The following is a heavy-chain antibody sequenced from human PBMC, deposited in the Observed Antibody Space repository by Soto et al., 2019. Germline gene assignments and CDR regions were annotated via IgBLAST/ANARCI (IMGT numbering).Heavy chain of an antibody. Sequence: EVQLVESGGGLVKSGGSLRLSCAASGFTFSSYNMHWVRQAPGKGLEWVSSISSSSSFKSYAASVRGRFTISRDNAKNSLYLQMNSLRAEDTAVYYCARGISVTFDYWGQGTLVTVSS. D-gene: IGHD6-19*01. V-gene: IGHV3-21*01. J-gene: IGHJ4*02. CDR3: ARGISVTFDY. CDR1: GFTFSSYN. CDR2: ISSSSSFK.